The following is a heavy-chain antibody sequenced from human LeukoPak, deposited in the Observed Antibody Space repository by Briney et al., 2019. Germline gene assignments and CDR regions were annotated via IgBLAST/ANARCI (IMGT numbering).Heavy chain of an antibody. J-gene: IGHJ3*02. CDR3: ARAGGLLWFGEVLESSDAFHI. V-gene: IGHV3-7*02. CDR2: IKQDGSEK. CDR1: GFTFSSNW. D-gene: IGHD3-10*01. Sequence: GGSLRLSCAASGFTFSSNWMSWVRQAPGKGLEWVANIKQDGSEKYYVDSVKGRFTISRDNAKNSLYLQMNSLRAEDTAVYYCARAGGLLWFGEVLESSDAFHIWGQGTMVTVSS.